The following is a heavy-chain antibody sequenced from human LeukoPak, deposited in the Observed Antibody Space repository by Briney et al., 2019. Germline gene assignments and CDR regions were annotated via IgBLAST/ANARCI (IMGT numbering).Heavy chain of an antibody. CDR2: INPSGGST. CDR1: GYTFTSYY. D-gene: IGHD4-23*01. V-gene: IGHV1-46*01. J-gene: IGHJ5*02. CDR3: ARDNSVEDTAWWFDP. Sequence: GASVKISCKASGYTFTSYYMHWVRHAPGQRLEWMGIINPSGGSTSYAEKFQGRVTMTRDMSTSRDYMELSSMRSEDTAVYYCARDNSVEDTAWWFDPWGQGNLVTVSS.